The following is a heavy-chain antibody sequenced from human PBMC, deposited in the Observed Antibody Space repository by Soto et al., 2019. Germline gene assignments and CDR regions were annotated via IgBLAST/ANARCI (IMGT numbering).Heavy chain of an antibody. CDR2: IIPIFGTA. J-gene: IGHJ4*02. CDR3: ARSSYDRSGYYPELDY. V-gene: IGHV1-69*13. D-gene: IGHD3-22*01. CDR1: GGTFSSYA. Sequence: GASVKVSCKASGGTFSSYAISWVRQAPGQGLEWMGGIIPIFGTANYAQKFQGRVTITADESTSTAYMELSSLRSEDTAVYYCARSSYDRSGYYPELDYWAREPWSPSPQ.